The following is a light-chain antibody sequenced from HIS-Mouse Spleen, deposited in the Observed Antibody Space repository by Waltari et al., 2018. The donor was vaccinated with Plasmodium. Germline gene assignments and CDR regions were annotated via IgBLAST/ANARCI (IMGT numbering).Light chain of an antibody. J-gene: IGLJ3*02. CDR1: SLRSYY. CDR2: GKN. Sequence: SSELTQDPAVSVALGQTVRITCQGDSLRSYYASWYQQKPGQAPVLVIYGKNNRPSGIQYRFSGSSSGNTASLTITGAQAEDEAEYYCNSRDSSGNHQVFGGGTKLTVL. CDR3: NSRDSSGNHQV. V-gene: IGLV3-19*01.